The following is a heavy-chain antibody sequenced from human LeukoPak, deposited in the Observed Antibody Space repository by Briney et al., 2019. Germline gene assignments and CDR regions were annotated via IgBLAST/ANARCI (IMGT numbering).Heavy chain of an antibody. Sequence: ASVKVSCKASGYTFTSYDINWVPQATGQGREWMGITYPITGSTTYAQKFQGRVTMTRDMSTSTVYMELSSLRSEDTAVYYCAIGYCRGGSCDDEPGDAFDIWGQGTMVAVSS. D-gene: IGHD2-15*01. CDR3: AIGYCRGGSCDDEPGDAFDI. V-gene: IGHV1-46*01. CDR1: GYTFTSYD. CDR2: TYPITGST. J-gene: IGHJ3*02.